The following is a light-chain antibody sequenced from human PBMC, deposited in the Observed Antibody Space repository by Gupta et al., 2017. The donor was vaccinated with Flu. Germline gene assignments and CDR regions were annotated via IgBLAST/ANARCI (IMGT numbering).Light chain of an antibody. Sequence: DIVMTQSPLSLPFTPGEPASISCRSSQSLLHGNGYNYLDWYLQKPGQSPQLLMYLTSTRASGVPDRFSGSASGTDFTLNITRVEADDVGIYYCRQALQTPHTFGHGTKVDIK. CDR3: RQALQTPHT. V-gene: IGKV2-28*01. J-gene: IGKJ3*01. CDR1: QSLLHGNGYNY. CDR2: LTS.